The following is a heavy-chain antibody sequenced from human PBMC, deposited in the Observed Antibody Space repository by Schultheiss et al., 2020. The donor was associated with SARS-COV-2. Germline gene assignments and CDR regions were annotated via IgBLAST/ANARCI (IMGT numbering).Heavy chain of an antibody. CDR2: IYYSGST. D-gene: IGHD3-3*01. CDR1: DNSLSSSGYF. J-gene: IGHJ4*02. V-gene: IGHV4-31*11. Sequence: SETLSLTCDVSDNSLSSSGYFWGWVRQPPGKGLEWIGYIYYSGSTYYNPSLKSRVTISVDTSKNQFSLKLSSVTAADTAVYYCARAGITIFGVVTHFDYWGQGTLVTVSS. CDR3: ARAGITIFGVVTHFDY.